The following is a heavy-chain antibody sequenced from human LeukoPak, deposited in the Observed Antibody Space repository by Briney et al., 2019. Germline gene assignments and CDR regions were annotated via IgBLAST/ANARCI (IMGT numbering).Heavy chain of an antibody. D-gene: IGHD3-22*01. CDR1: GFTFSSYE. J-gene: IGHJ4*02. V-gene: IGHV3-48*03. CDR2: ISSSGSTI. CDR3: ARDLMSYYDSSGSPWDY. Sequence: GGSLRLSCAASGFTFSSYEMNWVRQAPGKGLEWVSYISSSGSTIYYADSVKGRFTISRDNAKNSLYLQMNSLRAEDTAVYYCARDLMSYYDSSGSPWDYWGQGTLVTVSS.